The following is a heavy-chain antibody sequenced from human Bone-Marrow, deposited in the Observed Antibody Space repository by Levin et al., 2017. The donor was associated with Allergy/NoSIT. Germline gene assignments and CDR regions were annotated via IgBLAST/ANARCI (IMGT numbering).Heavy chain of an antibody. V-gene: IGHV3-33*01. J-gene: IGHJ4*02. CDR3: ARPPPYPQWLVPPEPYFDY. CDR2: IWYDGSNK. D-gene: IGHD6-19*01. Sequence: PGGSLRLSCAASGFTFSSYGMHWVRQAPGKGLEWVAVIWYDGSNKYYADSVKGRFTISRDNSKNTLYLQMNSLRAEDTAVYYCARPPPYPQWLVPPEPYFDYWGQGTLVTVSS. CDR1: GFTFSSYG.